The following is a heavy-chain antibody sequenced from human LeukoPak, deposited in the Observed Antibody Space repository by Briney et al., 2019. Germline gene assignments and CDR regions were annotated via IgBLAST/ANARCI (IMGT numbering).Heavy chain of an antibody. V-gene: IGHV1-46*01. CDR3: ARVFSAARPFDY. Sequence: ASVXXXCXXXGYXFASXXXDWVRXXPXRXXXXXXIINPSGGSTSYAQKFQGRVTMTRDTSTSTVYMELSSLRSEDTAVYYCARVFSAARPFDYWGQGTLVTVSS. J-gene: IGHJ4*02. CDR1: GYXFASXX. D-gene: IGHD6-6*01. CDR2: INPSGGST.